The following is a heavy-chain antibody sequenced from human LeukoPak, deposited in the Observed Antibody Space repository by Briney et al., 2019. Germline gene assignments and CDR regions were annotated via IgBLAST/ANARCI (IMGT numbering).Heavy chain of an antibody. CDR2: INPNSGVT. D-gene: IGHD6-13*01. J-gene: IGHJ4*02. CDR1: GYTFTGYY. V-gene: IGHV1-2*02. CDR3: ARGGGSSPTTLLGY. Sequence: ASVKVSCKASGYTFTGYYVHWMRQAPGQGLEWMGWINPNSGVTDYTQKFQGRVTMTRDTSISTAYMELSSLRSDDTAVYYCARGGGSSPTTLLGYWGQGTLVTVSS.